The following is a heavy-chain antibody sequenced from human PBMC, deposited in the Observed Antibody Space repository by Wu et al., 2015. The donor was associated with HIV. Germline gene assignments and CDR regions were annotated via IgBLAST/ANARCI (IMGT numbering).Heavy chain of an antibody. J-gene: IGHJ4*02. CDR1: GYTFTAYY. CDR3: ARGGGSDWSVGYYFDY. D-gene: IGHD6-19*01. CDR2: INPNSGGT. V-gene: IGHV1-2*02. Sequence: QVQLGQSGAEVKKPGASVKVSCKASGYTFTAYYMHWVRQAPGQGLEWMGWINPNSGGTNYAQKFQDRVTMTRDTSISTAYMELSRLRSDDTAVYYCARGGGSDWSVGYYFDYWGQGTLVTVSS.